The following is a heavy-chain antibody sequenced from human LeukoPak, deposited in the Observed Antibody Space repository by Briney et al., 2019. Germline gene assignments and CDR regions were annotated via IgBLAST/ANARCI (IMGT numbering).Heavy chain of an antibody. Sequence: GGSLRLSCAASGFTFSSYGMHWVRQAPGKGLEWVAVISYDGSIKYYADSVKGRFTISRDNSKNTLYLQMNSLRAEDTAVYYRAKDGPLVHYYYGMDVWGQGTTVTVSS. V-gene: IGHV3-30*18. D-gene: IGHD3-10*01. CDR1: GFTFSSYG. CDR3: AKDGPLVHYYYGMDV. CDR2: ISYDGSIK. J-gene: IGHJ6*02.